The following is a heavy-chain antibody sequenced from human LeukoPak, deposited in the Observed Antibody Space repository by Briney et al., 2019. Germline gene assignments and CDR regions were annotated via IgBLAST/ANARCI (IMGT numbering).Heavy chain of an antibody. CDR2: IWYDGSNK. V-gene: IGHV3-33*01. Sequence: GGSLRLSCAASGFTFSSYGMPWVRQAPGKGLEWVAVIWYDGSNKYYADSVKGRFTISRDNSKNTLYLQMNSLRAEDTAVYYCARDSTVTTSMDYWGQGTLVTVSS. CDR3: ARDSTVTTSMDY. D-gene: IGHD4-4*01. CDR1: GFTFSSYG. J-gene: IGHJ4*02.